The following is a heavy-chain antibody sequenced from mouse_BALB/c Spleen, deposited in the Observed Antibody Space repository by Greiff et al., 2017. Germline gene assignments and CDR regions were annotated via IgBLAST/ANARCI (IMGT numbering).Heavy chain of an antibody. CDR1: GFNIKDYY. D-gene: IGHD1-1*01. Sequence: VQLQQSGAELVRSGASVKLSCTASGFNIKDYYMHWVKQRPEQGLEWIGWIDPENGDTEYAPKFQGKATMTADTSSNTAYLQRSSLTSEDTAVYYCNAWYYDGTPFAYWGQGTLVTVSA. CDR2: IDPENGDT. CDR3: NAWYYDGTPFAY. J-gene: IGHJ3*01. V-gene: IGHV14-4*02.